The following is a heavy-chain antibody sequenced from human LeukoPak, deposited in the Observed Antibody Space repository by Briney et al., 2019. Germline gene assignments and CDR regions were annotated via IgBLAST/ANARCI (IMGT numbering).Heavy chain of an antibody. D-gene: IGHD3-22*01. Sequence: PGGSLRLSCGTSGFTFDDYALHWVRQAPGKGLEWVSGISWNSGSIGYADSVKGRFTISRDNAKNSLYLQMNSLRAEDMALYYCAKGHEYYYDSSGYYLSYDAFDIWGQGTMVTVSS. V-gene: IGHV3-9*03. CDR2: ISWNSGSI. J-gene: IGHJ3*02. CDR3: AKGHEYYYDSSGYYLSYDAFDI. CDR1: GFTFDDYA.